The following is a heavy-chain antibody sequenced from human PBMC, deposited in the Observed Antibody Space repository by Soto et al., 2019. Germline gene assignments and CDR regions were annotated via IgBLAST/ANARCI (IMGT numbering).Heavy chain of an antibody. CDR1: GFTFSSYA. V-gene: IGHV3-23*01. CDR2: ISGSGGST. J-gene: IGHJ3*02. D-gene: IGHD2-15*01. CDR3: AKDSPSYGGNPSGAFDI. Sequence: GGSLRLSCAASGFTFSSYAMSWVRQAPGKGLEWVSAISGSGGSTYYADSVKGRFTISRDNSKNTLYLQMNSLRAEDTAVYYCAKDSPSYGGNPSGAFDIWGQGTMVTVSS.